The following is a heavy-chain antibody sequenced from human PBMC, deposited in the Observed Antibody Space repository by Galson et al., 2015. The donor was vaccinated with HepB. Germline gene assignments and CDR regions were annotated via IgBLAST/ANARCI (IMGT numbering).Heavy chain of an antibody. D-gene: IGHD3-22*01. V-gene: IGHV3-21*01. CDR3: ARDGYYGTSGYPGGFDY. Sequence: SLRLSCAASGFTFSNYNMNWVRQAPGKGLEWVSFIRVRSDFIYYADSLKGRFTVSRDNAKNSLYLQINSLRAEDTAVYYCARDGYYGTSGYPGGFDYWGQGTLVTVSS. CDR2: IRVRSDFI. CDR1: GFTFSNYN. J-gene: IGHJ4*02.